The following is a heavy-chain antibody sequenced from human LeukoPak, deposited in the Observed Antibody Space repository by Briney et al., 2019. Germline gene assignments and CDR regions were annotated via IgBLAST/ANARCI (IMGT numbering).Heavy chain of an antibody. CDR1: GGSISSGGYS. Sequence: SETLSLTCTVSGGSISSGGYSWSWIRQHPGKGLEWIGYIYYSGSTYYNPSLKSRVTVSVDTSKNQFSLKLSSVTAADTAVYYCARGTMSLIDDFWSEGWFDPWGQGTLVTVSS. CDR3: ARGTMSLIDDFWSEGWFDP. D-gene: IGHD3-3*01. CDR2: IYYSGST. J-gene: IGHJ5*02. V-gene: IGHV4-31*03.